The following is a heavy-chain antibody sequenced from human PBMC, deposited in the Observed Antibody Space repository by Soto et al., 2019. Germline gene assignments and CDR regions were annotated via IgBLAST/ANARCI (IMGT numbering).Heavy chain of an antibody. V-gene: IGHV5-51*01. Sequence: PGESLKISCRASGYSFTNNWIAWVRQMPGKGLEWMGVIYPDDSDTKYSPSFQGQVTISADKSINTAYLQWSSLKASDSAIYYCARPFDTSGWYDHWGQGTLVTVSS. CDR3: ARPFDTSGWYDH. CDR2: IYPDDSDT. D-gene: IGHD6-19*01. CDR1: GYSFTNNW. J-gene: IGHJ5*02.